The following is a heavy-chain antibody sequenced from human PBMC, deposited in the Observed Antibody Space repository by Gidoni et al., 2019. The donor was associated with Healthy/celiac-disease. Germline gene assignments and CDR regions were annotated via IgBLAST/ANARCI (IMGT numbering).Heavy chain of an antibody. Sequence: QVQPQESGPALVKPSQTLSLTCTVSGGSTSSGSYYWSWIRQPAGKGLEWIGRIYTSGSTNYNPSLKSRVTISVDTSKNQFSLKLSSVTAADTAVYYCARDSYDFTMDYWGQGTLVTVSS. V-gene: IGHV4-61*02. CDR3: ARDSYDFTMDY. J-gene: IGHJ4*02. D-gene: IGHD3-3*01. CDR1: GGSTSSGSYY. CDR2: IYTSGST.